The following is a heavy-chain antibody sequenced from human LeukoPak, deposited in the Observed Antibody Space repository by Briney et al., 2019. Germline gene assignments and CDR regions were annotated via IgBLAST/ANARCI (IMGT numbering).Heavy chain of an antibody. Sequence: GGSLRLSCAASGFIFSDNYMGWIGQAPGKGREWVSYISSSGSTIYYAASVKGRFTISRDNAKNSLYLQMNSLRAEDTAVYYCASIFGELFPIDYWGQGTLATVSS. CDR2: ISSSGSTI. J-gene: IGHJ4*02. CDR1: GFIFSDNY. D-gene: IGHD3-10*02. V-gene: IGHV3-11*01. CDR3: ASIFGELFPIDY.